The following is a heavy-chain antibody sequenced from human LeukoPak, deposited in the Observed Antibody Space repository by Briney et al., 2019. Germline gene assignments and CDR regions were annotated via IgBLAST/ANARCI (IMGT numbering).Heavy chain of an antibody. V-gene: IGHV1-18*01. D-gene: IGHD2-15*01. CDR2: ISAYNGNT. Sequence: ALVKVSCKASGYTFTSYGISWVRQAPGQGLEWMGWISAYNGNTNYAQKLQGRVTMTTDTSTNTADLELRGLTSDDTAIYYCARDDCSGGTCSVAFDFWGQGTHVTVSS. CDR1: GYTFTSYG. J-gene: IGHJ4*02. CDR3: ARDDCSGGTCSVAFDF.